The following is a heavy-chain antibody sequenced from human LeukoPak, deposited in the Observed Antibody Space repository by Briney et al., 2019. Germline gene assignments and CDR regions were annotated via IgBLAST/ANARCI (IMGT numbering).Heavy chain of an antibody. CDR1: GGSISSSSYY. Sequence: PSETLSLTCTVSGGSISSSSYYCGWIRQPPGKELVWFGRIYYSGSTYYNPSLKSRVTISVDTSKNQFSLKLSSVTAADTAVYYCARLIVLMVYAGSEYYFDYWGQGTLVTVSS. J-gene: IGHJ4*02. D-gene: IGHD2-8*01. V-gene: IGHV4-39*01. CDR2: IYYSGST. CDR3: ARLIVLMVYAGSEYYFDY.